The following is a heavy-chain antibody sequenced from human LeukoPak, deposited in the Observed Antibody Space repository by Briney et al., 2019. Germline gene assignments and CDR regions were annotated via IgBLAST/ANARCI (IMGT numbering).Heavy chain of an antibody. CDR1: GFTFSSYS. CDR2: ISSSSSYI. Sequence: GGSLRLSCAASGFTFSSYSMNWVRQAPGKGLGWVSSISSSSSYIYYADSVKGRFTISRDNAKNSLYLQMNSLRAEDTAVYYCARDTRYCSSTSCYGGWFDPWGQGTLVTVSS. CDR3: ARDTRYCSSTSCYGGWFDP. J-gene: IGHJ5*02. D-gene: IGHD2-2*01. V-gene: IGHV3-21*01.